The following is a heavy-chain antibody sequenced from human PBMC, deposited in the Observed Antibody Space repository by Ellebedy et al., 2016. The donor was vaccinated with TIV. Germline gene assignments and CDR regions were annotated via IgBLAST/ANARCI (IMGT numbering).Heavy chain of an antibody. J-gene: IGHJ4*02. Sequence: PGGSLRLSCEASGFAFNIYWMSWVRQAPGKGLEWVANIKHDGRGQYYVDSVKGRFSISRDNAKNSLYLQMSSLRAEDTAVYYCARYITGTQPPFFDYWGQGTLVTVSS. CDR1: GFAFNIYW. CDR3: ARYITGTQPPFFDY. CDR2: IKHDGRGQ. D-gene: IGHD1-20*01. V-gene: IGHV3-7*03.